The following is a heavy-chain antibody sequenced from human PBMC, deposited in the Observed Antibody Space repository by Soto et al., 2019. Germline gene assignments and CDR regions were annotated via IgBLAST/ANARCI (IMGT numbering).Heavy chain of an antibody. D-gene: IGHD5-12*01. CDR1: GGSISSSSYY. J-gene: IGHJ4*02. CDR2: IYYSGST. CDR3: ARRYSGYEEFFDY. V-gene: IGHV4-39*01. Sequence: QLQLQESGPGLVKPSETLSLTCTVSGGSISSSSYYWGWIRQPPGKGLEWIGSIYYSGSTYYNPSLKRRVTISVDTSKNQFSLKLSSVTAADTAVYYCARRYSGYEEFFDYWGQGTLVTVSS.